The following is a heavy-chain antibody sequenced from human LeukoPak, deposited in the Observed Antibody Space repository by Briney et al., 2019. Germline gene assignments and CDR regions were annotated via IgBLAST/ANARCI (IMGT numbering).Heavy chain of an antibody. V-gene: IGHV4-59*01. Sequence: KPSETLSLTCLVSGEPISSYYWSWIRQAPGRGPEYIGNVYYNGNTNYNPSLKCRVAISVDASKNRFSLKVDSVTTADTAVYYCARGDYDFWSGNWRFDTWGQGTLVTVSS. CDR2: VYYNGNT. CDR1: GEPISSYY. D-gene: IGHD3-3*01. CDR3: ARGDYDFWSGNWRFDT. J-gene: IGHJ4*02.